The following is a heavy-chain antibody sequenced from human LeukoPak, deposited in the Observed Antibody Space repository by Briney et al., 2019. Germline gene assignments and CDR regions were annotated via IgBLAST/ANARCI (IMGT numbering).Heavy chain of an antibody. CDR3: AKASAMIVVVSKYFDY. Sequence: GGSLRLSCAASGFRFNTYWMSWVRQAPGKGLEWVANIKQDGNEKYYADSVKGRFTISRDNSKNTLYLQMNSLRAEDTAVYYCAKASAMIVVVSKYFDYWGQGTLVTVSS. J-gene: IGHJ4*02. D-gene: IGHD3-22*01. CDR1: GFRFNTYW. CDR2: IKQDGNEK. V-gene: IGHV3-7*03.